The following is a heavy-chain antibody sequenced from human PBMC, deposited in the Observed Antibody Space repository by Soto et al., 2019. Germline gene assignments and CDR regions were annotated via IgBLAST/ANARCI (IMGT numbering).Heavy chain of an antibody. CDR2: IGSKANSYAT. CDR1: GYTFSDSA. D-gene: IGHD1-26*01. Sequence: EVQLVESGGGLVQPGGSLKLSCAASGYTFSDSAMHWVRQASGKGLEWVGRIGSKANSYATVYAASVKGRFTISRDDSKNTAYLQMNSLKTEDTAVYYCARLWSEREPNFDYWGQGTLVSVSS. J-gene: IGHJ4*02. CDR3: ARLWSEREPNFDY. V-gene: IGHV3-73*02.